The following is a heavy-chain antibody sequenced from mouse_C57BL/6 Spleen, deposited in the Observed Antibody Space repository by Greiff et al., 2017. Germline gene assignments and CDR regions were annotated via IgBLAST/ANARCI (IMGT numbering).Heavy chain of an antibody. CDR1: GYTFTDYN. CDR2: INPNNGGT. CDR3: ARGAIYYDYAAWFAY. Sequence: DVKLQESGPELVKPGASVKIPCKASGYTFTDYNMDWVKQSHGKSLEWIGDINPNNGGTNYNQKFKGKATLTVDKSSSTAYMELRSLTSEDTAVYYCARGAIYYDYAAWFAYWGQGTLVTVSA. D-gene: IGHD2-4*01. J-gene: IGHJ3*01. V-gene: IGHV1-18*01.